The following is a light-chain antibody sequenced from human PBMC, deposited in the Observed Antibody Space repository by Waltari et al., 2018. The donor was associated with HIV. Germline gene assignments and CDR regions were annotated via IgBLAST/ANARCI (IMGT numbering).Light chain of an antibody. V-gene: IGLV2-11*01. CDR3: CSYAGTYTYV. CDR1: SSDVGDYNS. CDR2: DVS. Sequence: QSALTQPRSVSGSPGQSVTISCTGTSSDVGDYNSVSWYQQHPGKAPKLTIYDVSKRPSGVPDRFSGSKSGNTASLTISGLQAEDEADYYCCSYAGTYTYVFGTGTKVTVL. J-gene: IGLJ1*01.